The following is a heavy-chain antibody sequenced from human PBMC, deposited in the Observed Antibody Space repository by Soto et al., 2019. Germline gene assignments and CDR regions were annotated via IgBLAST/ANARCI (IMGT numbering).Heavy chain of an antibody. CDR2: ISTSGDTK. Sequence: GSLRLSCAASGFTFSMYESNCARQAPGKGLEWVSYISTSGDTKYYADSGKGRFTISSDNAKNALYLQMNSLRAEDMAAYYCARDGYSYGSPFDYWRQGTLVTVTS. CDR1: GFTFSMYE. J-gene: IGHJ4*02. D-gene: IGHD5-18*01. V-gene: IGHV3-48*03. CDR3: ARDGYSYGSPFDY.